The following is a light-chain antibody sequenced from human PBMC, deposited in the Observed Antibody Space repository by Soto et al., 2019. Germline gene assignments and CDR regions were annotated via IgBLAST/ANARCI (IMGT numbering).Light chain of an antibody. Sequence: QSALTQPASVSGSPGQSITIYCTGTSSDVGRYNIVSWYQQHPGKAPKLMIYEGSKRPSGVSDRFSGSKSGNTASLTISGLQAEAEADYYCCSYTGSSTNVFGTGTKLTVL. J-gene: IGLJ1*01. CDR1: SSDVGRYNI. CDR2: EGS. CDR3: CSYTGSSTNV. V-gene: IGLV2-23*01.